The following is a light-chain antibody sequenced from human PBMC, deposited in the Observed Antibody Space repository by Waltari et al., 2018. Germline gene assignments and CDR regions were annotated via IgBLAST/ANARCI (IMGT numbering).Light chain of an antibody. V-gene: IGLV8-61*01. CDR3: MLYLNGESRV. CDR2: SPN. J-gene: IGLJ3*02. Sequence: QTVVTQEPLFSVSPRGTVTLTICLTSGPVPDGNSPPWYQPTPGQAPRTLIYSPNSRSSGVPDRFSGSILGNKAALTITGAQADDESDYHCMLYLNGESRVFGGGTKLTVL. CDR1: SGPVPDGNS.